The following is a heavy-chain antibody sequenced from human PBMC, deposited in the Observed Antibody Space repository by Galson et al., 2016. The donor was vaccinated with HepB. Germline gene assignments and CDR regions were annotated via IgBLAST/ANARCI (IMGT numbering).Heavy chain of an antibody. Sequence: SETLSLTCTVSGGSISSSNYYWGWIRQPPGKGLEWIGSIFYSGSTYYNPPLESRVTISVDTSKNQFSLKLSSVTAADTGVFYCARPPARTFDYDSTSPSYQDTFDIWGQGTMVTVSS. CDR2: IFYSGST. CDR3: ARPPARTFDYDSTSPSYQDTFDI. CDR1: GGSISSSNYY. V-gene: IGHV4-39*01. J-gene: IGHJ3*02. D-gene: IGHD3-22*01.